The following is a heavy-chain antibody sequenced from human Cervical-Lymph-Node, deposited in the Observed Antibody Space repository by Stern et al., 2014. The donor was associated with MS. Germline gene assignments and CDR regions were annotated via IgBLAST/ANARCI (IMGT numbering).Heavy chain of an antibody. J-gene: IGHJ3*02. D-gene: IGHD3-3*01. V-gene: IGHV1-8*01. Sequence: VQLVQSGAEVKKPGASVKVSCKASGYTFTSYDINWVRQATGQGLEWMGWMNPNSGNTGYAQKFQGRVTMTRNTSISTAYMELSSLRSEDTAVYYCAREEGVRSASYYDFWSGYYTDDAFDIWGQGTMVTVSS. CDR1: GYTFTSYD. CDR2: MNPNSGNT. CDR3: AREEGVRSASYYDFWSGYYTDDAFDI.